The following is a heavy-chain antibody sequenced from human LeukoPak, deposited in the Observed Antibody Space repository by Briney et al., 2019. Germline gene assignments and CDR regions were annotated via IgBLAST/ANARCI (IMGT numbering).Heavy chain of an antibody. CDR2: ISAYNGNT. V-gene: IGHV1-18*01. J-gene: IGHJ4*02. Sequence: ASVKVSCKASSYTFTSYGISWVRQAPGQGLEWMGWISAYNGNTNYAQKLQGRVTMTTDTSTGTAYMELRSLRSDDTAVYYCARDGQYYDISTGHDYWGQGTLVTVSS. CDR1: SYTFTSYG. D-gene: IGHD3-9*01. CDR3: ARDGQYYDISTGHDY.